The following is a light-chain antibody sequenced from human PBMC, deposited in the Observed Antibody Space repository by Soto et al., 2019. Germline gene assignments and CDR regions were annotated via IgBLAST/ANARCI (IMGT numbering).Light chain of an antibody. Sequence: DIQITQSPSTLSASVGDRVTITCRASQSISSWLAWYQQKPGKAPKLLIYDASSLESGVPSRFSGSRSGTEFTLTISSLQPDDYATYYCQQYNSYSPLTFGGGTKVDIK. CDR3: QQYNSYSPLT. V-gene: IGKV1-5*01. CDR2: DAS. CDR1: QSISSW. J-gene: IGKJ4*01.